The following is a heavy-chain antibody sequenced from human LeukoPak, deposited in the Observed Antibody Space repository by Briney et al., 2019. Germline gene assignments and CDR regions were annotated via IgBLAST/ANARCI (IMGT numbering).Heavy chain of an antibody. CDR1: GFTFSSYG. J-gene: IGHJ4*02. CDR3: ARDPYGVTGGYFDY. CDR2: IWYDGSNK. V-gene: IGHV3-33*01. D-gene: IGHD2-15*01. Sequence: GRSLRLSCAASGFTFSSYGMHWVRQAPGKGLEWVAVIWYDGSNKYHADSVKGRFTISRDNSKNTLYLQMNSLRAEDTAVYYCARDPYGVTGGYFDYWGQGTLVTVSS.